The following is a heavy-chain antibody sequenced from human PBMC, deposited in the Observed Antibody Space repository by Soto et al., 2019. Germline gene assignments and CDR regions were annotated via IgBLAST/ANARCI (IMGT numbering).Heavy chain of an antibody. CDR1: GGTFSSYA. CDR3: ARGRYYDSSGYPWFDP. CDR2: IIPIFGTA. V-gene: IGHV1-69*13. J-gene: IGHJ5*02. D-gene: IGHD3-22*01. Sequence: SVKVSCKASGGTFSSYAISWVRQAPGQGLEWMGGIIPIFGTANYAQKFQGRVTITADESTSTAYMELSSLRSEDTAVYYCARGRYYDSSGYPWFDPWGQGTLVTVSS.